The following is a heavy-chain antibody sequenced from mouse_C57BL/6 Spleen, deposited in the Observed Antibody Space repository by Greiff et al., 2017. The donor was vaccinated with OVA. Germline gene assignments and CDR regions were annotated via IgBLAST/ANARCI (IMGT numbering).Heavy chain of an antibody. CDR1: GFNIKNTY. CDR3: ASPYYGSSYDY. Sequence: EVQLQQSVAELVRPGASVKLSCTASGFNIKNTYMHWVKQRPEQGLEWIGRIVPANGNTTYAPKFQGKANITADTPSNTAYLQLSSLTSEDTAIYYCASPYYGSSYDYWGQGTTLTVSS. J-gene: IGHJ2*01. V-gene: IGHV14-3*01. CDR2: IVPANGNT. D-gene: IGHD1-1*01.